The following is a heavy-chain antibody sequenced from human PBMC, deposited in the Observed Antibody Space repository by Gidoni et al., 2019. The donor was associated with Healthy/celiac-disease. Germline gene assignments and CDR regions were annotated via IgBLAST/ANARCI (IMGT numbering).Heavy chain of an antibody. CDR3: ARQVGARFDP. D-gene: IGHD1-26*01. J-gene: IGHJ5*02. CDR2: IYYSGST. V-gene: IGHV4-39*01. Sequence: QLQLQESGPGLVKPSVTLPLPCTVSGGSISSSSYYWGWIRQTPGKGLERIGSIYYSGSTYYNPSLKSRVTITGNTYKNQFSLKLSSVTAADTAVYYCARQVGARFDPWGQGTLVTVSS. CDR1: GGSISSSSYY.